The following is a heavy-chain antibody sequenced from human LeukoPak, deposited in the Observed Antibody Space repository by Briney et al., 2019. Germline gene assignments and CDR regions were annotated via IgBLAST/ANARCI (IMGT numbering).Heavy chain of an antibody. Sequence: GGSLRLSCAASAFTFSSYAMSWVRQAPGKGLEWVSSINDRGGSTYYADSVKGRFTISRDNSKDTLYLQMNSLRSEDTAVYYCAKKFGSGSYYFDYWGQGALVTVSS. V-gene: IGHV3-23*01. CDR2: INDRGGST. D-gene: IGHD3-10*01. J-gene: IGHJ4*02. CDR3: AKKFGSGSYYFDY. CDR1: AFTFSSYA.